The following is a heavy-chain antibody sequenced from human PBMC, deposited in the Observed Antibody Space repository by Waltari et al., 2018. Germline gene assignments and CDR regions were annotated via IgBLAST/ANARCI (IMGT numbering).Heavy chain of an antibody. CDR1: GFTFSSYE. Sequence: EVQLVESGGGLVQPGGSLRLSCAAYGFTFSSYEMNWVRQAPGKGLEWVSYISSSGSTIYYADSVKGRFTISRDNAKNSLYLQMNSLRAEDTAVYYCARSYGDPPFDYWGQGTLVTVSS. D-gene: IGHD4-17*01. V-gene: IGHV3-48*03. CDR2: ISSSGSTI. CDR3: ARSYGDPPFDY. J-gene: IGHJ4*02.